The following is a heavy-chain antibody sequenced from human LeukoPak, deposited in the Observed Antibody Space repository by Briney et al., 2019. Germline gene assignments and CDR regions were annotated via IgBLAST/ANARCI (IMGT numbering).Heavy chain of an antibody. Sequence: SVKVSCKASGGTFSSYAISWVRQAPGQGLEWMGGIIPIFGTANYAQKLQGRVTMTTDTSTSTAYMELRSLRSDDTAVYYCARDADTMVPGYWGQGTLVTVSS. CDR2: IIPIFGTA. CDR3: ARDADTMVPGY. CDR1: GGTFSSYA. V-gene: IGHV1-69*05. D-gene: IGHD3-10*01. J-gene: IGHJ4*02.